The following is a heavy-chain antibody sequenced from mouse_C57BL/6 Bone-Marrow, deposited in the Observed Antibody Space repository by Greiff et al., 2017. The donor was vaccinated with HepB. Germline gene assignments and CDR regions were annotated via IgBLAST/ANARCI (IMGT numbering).Heavy chain of an antibody. CDR3: ARKPYGSSHYYAMDY. CDR2: IWTGGGT. V-gene: IGHV2-9-1*01. CDR1: GFSLTSYA. J-gene: IGHJ4*01. Sequence: VKLMESGPGLVAPSQSLSITCTVSGFSLTSYAISWVRQPPGKGLEWLGVIWTGGGTNYNSALKSRLSISKDNSKSQVFLKMNSLQTDDTARYYCARKPYGSSHYYAMDYWGQGTSVTVSS. D-gene: IGHD1-1*01.